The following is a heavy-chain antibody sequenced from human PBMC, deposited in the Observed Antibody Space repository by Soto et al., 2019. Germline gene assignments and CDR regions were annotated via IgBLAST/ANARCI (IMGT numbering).Heavy chain of an antibody. D-gene: IGHD3-22*01. Sequence: ASVKVSCKASGYTFTSYAMHWVRQAPGQRLEWMGWINAGNGNTKYSQKFQGRVTITRDTSASTAYMELSSLRSEDTAVYYCARAIVVVTPPDYWGQVNLVTVSS. V-gene: IGHV1-3*01. CDR3: ARAIVVVTPPDY. CDR1: GYTFTSYA. CDR2: INAGNGNT. J-gene: IGHJ4*02.